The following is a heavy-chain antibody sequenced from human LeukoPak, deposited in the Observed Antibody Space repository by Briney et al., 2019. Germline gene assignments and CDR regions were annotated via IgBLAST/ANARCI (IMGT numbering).Heavy chain of an antibody. Sequence: PGGSLRLSCAASGFTVSSSYMSWVRQAPGKGLEWVSVIYSGGSTYYADSVKGRFTISRDNSKDSLQMSTLRAEDTAIYYCARDSPDYGGKGFDYWGQGTLVTVSS. CDR1: GFTVSSSY. V-gene: IGHV3-53*01. J-gene: IGHJ4*02. CDR2: IYSGGST. D-gene: IGHD4-23*01. CDR3: ARDSPDYGGKGFDY.